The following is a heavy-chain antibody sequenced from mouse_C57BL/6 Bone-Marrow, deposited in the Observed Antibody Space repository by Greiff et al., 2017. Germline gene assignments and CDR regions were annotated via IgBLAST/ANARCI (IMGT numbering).Heavy chain of an antibody. CDR3: AREEGQLRPFFAY. CDR1: GYSITSGYY. V-gene: IGHV3-6*01. Sequence: EVKLMESGPGLVKPSQSLSLTCSVTGYSITSGYYWNWIRQFPGNKLEWMGYISYDGSNNYNPSLKNRISITRDTSKNQFFLKLNSVTTEDTATYYCAREEGQLRPFFAYWGQGTLVTVSA. CDR2: ISYDGSN. D-gene: IGHD3-2*02. J-gene: IGHJ3*01.